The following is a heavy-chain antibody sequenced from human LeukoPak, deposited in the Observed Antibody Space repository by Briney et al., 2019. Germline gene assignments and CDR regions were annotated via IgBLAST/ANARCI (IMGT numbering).Heavy chain of an antibody. J-gene: IGHJ5*02. CDR3: ARQRGNGFPFRYDP. Sequence: SETLSLTCTVSGDSMTNYYWTWIRQPPGKGLEWIGFISNSGSTNYNPSLRGRVTISVEKSKNHVALTLNSVTAADTAMYYCARQRGNGFPFRYDPWGQGTLVTVSS. V-gene: IGHV4-59*08. D-gene: IGHD2-8*01. CDR2: ISNSGST. CDR1: GDSMTNYY.